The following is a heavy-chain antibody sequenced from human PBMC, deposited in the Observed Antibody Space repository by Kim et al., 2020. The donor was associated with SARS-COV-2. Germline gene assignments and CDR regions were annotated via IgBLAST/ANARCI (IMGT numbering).Heavy chain of an antibody. J-gene: IGHJ4*02. Sequence: RYSTTLKRKLTITKDTAKNQVVLTMTNMDTVDTATYYCAHSPDYFTYFDYWGQGTLVTVSS. V-gene: IGHV2-5*01. D-gene: IGHD4-17*01. CDR3: AHSPDYFTYFDY.